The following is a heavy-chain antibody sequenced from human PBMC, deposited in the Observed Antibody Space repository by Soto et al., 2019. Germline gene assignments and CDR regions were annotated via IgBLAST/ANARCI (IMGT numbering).Heavy chain of an antibody. CDR1: GGSISSGDYY. J-gene: IGHJ6*02. CDR3: ASVPTGMDV. Sequence: QVQLQESGPGLVKPSQTLSLTCTVSGGSISSGDYYWSWIRQPPGKGLEWIGYIYYSGTTYYNPSPKXRXPXXVDTSKNQFPLELSSVTAADTAVYYCASVPTGMDVWGQGTTVTVSS. V-gene: IGHV4-30-4*01. CDR2: IYYSGTT.